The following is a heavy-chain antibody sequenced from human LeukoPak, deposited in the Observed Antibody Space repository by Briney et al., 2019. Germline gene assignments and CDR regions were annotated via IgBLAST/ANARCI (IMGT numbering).Heavy chain of an antibody. J-gene: IGHJ6*02. V-gene: IGHV1-3*01. CDR2: INAGNGNT. CDR1: GYTFTSYA. Sequence: ASVKVSCKASGYTFTSYAMHWVRQAPGQRLEWMGWINAGNGNTKYSQKFQGRVTITRDTSASTAYMELSSLRSEDTAVYYCARGYGDYVHYYYGMDVWGQGTTVTVSS. CDR3: ARGYGDYVHYYYGMDV. D-gene: IGHD4-17*01.